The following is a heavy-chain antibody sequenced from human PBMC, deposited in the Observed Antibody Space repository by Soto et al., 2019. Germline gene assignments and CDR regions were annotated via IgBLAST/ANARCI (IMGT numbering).Heavy chain of an antibody. D-gene: IGHD6-19*01. V-gene: IGHV4-39*01. CDR3: ERPNPNGWYGYYFDY. CDR2: IYYSGST. J-gene: IGHJ4*02. Sequence: QLQLQESGPGLVKPSETLSLTCTGSGGSISSSSYYWGWIRQPPGKGLEWIGSIYYSGSTYYNPSLKSRVTISVDTSKNQCSLKLSSVTAADTAVYYCERPNPNGWYGYYFDYWGQGTLVTVSS. CDR1: GGSISSSSYY.